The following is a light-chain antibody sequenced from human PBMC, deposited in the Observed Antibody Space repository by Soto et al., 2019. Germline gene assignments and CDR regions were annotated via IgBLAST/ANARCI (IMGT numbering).Light chain of an antibody. CDR1: QSVRSS. V-gene: IGKV3-15*01. Sequence: EIVMTQSPGTLSVSPGERATLFCRASQSVRSSLAWYQQKPGQAPRLLIYGASTRATGIPARFSGSGSGTEFTLTISSLQSEDFAVYSCQQYNNWPPFTFGQGTRLQNK. J-gene: IGKJ5*01. CDR2: GAS. CDR3: QQYNNWPPFT.